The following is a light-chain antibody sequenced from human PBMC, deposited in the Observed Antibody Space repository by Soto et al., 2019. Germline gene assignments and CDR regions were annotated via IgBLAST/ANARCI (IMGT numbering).Light chain of an antibody. J-gene: IGLJ1*01. CDR1: SSTVGGFNV. CDR2: EVT. Sequence: QSVLTQPASVSGSPGQSITISCTGTSSTVGGFNVVSWYQQHPGKAPKVMIYEVTNRPSGVSNRFSGSKSGSTASLTISGLQAEDEADYYCSSYTSSNTLVFGTGTKLTVL. V-gene: IGLV2-14*01. CDR3: SSYTSSNTLV.